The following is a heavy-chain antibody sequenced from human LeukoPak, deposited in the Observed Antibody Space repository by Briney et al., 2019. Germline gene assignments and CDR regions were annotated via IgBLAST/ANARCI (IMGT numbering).Heavy chain of an antibody. D-gene: IGHD1-26*01. V-gene: IGHV3-53*01. CDR1: GGSISSYY. Sequence: PSETLSLTCTVSGGSISSYYWSWVRQAPGKGLEWVSVIYSGGSTYYADSVKGRFTISRDNSKNTLYLQMNSLRAEDTAVYYCARDGGGYGNYYFDYWGQGTLVTVSS. CDR2: IYSGGST. J-gene: IGHJ4*02. CDR3: ARDGGGYGNYYFDY.